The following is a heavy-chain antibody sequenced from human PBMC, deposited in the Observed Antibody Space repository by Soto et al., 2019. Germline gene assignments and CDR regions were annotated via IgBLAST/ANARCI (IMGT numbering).Heavy chain of an antibody. V-gene: IGHV4-34*08. CDR2: INHSGST. CDR3: ACHRRRALSTY. D-gene: IGHD3-3*02. CDR1: AGTFSGYY. J-gene: IGHJ4*01. Sequence: SEKLCLTSAVYAGTFSGYYWSGSRQPPGKGLEWIGEINHSGSTNYNPSLKSRVTISVDTSKNQFSLKLSSVTAADTAVYYCACHRRRALSTYWGQRSLVTVSS.